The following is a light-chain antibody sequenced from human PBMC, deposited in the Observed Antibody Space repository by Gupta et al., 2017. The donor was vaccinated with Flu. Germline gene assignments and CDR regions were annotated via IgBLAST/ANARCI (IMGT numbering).Light chain of an antibody. CDR1: SSNIGAGND. CDR3: QSYDSSLSGSAV. CDR2: GTR. V-gene: IGLV1-40*01. J-gene: IGLJ2*01. Sequence: QSVLTQSPPSSEAPGHRVTISCTGSSSNIGAGNDVHWYQQLPGTAPKLLIYGTRNRPSGVPDRFSASKSGTSASLAITGLQAEDEADYYCQSYDSSLSGSAVFGGGTKLTVL.